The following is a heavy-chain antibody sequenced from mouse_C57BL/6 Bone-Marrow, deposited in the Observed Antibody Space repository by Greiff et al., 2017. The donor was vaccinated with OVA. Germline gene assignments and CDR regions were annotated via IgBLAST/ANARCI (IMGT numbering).Heavy chain of an antibody. J-gene: IGHJ2*01. CDR3: ARGPTITTVVAHYFDY. V-gene: IGHV3-6*01. CDR1: GYSITSGYY. D-gene: IGHD1-1*01. CDR2: ISYDGSN. Sequence: ESGPGLVKPSQSLSLTCSVTGYSITSGYYWNWIRQFPGNKLEWMGYISYDGSNNYNPSLKNRISITRDTSKNQFFLKLNSVTTEDTATYYCARGPTITTVVAHYFDYWGQGTTLTVSS.